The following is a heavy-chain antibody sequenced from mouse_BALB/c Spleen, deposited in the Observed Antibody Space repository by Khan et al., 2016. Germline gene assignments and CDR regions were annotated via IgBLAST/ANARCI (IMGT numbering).Heavy chain of an antibody. CDR2: ISDGGSYT. CDR3: AREGLRRGFAY. Sequence: EVELVESGGGLVKPGVSLKLSCAASGFTFSDYYMYWVRQTPEKRLEWVATISDGGSYTYYPDSVKGRFTISRDNAKNNLYLQMSSLKSEDTAMYDCAREGLRRGFAYWGQGTLVTVSA. V-gene: IGHV5-4*02. D-gene: IGHD2-4*01. CDR1: GFTFSDYY. J-gene: IGHJ3*01.